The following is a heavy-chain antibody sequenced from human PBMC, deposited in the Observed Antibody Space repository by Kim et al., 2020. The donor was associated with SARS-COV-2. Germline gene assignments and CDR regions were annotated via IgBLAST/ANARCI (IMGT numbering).Heavy chain of an antibody. J-gene: IGHJ5*01. CDR3: AAGPWGVRRDS. V-gene: IGHV1-58*01. CDR2: T. D-gene: IGHD3-10*01. Sequence: TNDAHKVQGRVTITRDMSTSTAYMELSSLGSEDTAVYYCAAGPWGVRRDSWGQGTLVTVSS.